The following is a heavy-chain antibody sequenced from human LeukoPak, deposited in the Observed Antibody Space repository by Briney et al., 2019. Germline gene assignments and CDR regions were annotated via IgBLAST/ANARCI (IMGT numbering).Heavy chain of an antibody. D-gene: IGHD2-15*01. V-gene: IGHV1-18*04. CDR1: GYTFTDNY. CDR3: ARDAGYCSGGSCYSYYYYMDV. J-gene: IGHJ6*03. Sequence: GASVKVSCKASGYTFTDNYIHWVRQAPGQGLEWMGWISAYNGNTNYAQKLQGRVTMTTDTSTSTAYMELRSLRSDDTAVYYCARDAGYCSGGSCYSYYYYMDVWGKGTTVTVSS. CDR2: ISAYNGNT.